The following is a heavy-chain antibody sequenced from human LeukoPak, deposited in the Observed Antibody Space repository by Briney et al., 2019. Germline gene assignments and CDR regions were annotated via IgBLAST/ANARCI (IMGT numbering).Heavy chain of an antibody. CDR1: GFTVSSNY. J-gene: IGHJ6*02. V-gene: IGHV3-66*01. D-gene: IGHD6-19*01. CDR3: AKDMGYSSGWYYYYGMDV. Sequence: GGSLRLSCAASGFTVSSNYMSWVRQAPGKGLEWVSVIYSGGSTYYADSVKGRFTISRDNSKNTLYLQMNSLRAEDTAVYYCAKDMGYSSGWYYYYGMDVWGQGTTVTVSS. CDR2: IYSGGST.